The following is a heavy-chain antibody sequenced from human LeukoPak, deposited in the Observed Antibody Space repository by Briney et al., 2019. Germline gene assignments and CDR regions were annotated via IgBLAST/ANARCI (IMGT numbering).Heavy chain of an antibody. CDR3: AKDPRTYDSSGYYDY. CDR2: ISYDGSNK. Sequence: LRLSCAASGFTFSSYGMHWVRQAPGKGLEWVAVISYDGSNKYYADSVKGRFTISRDNSKNTLYLQMSSLRAEDTAVYYCAKDPRTYDSSGYYDYWGQGTLVTVSS. CDR1: GFTFSSYG. J-gene: IGHJ4*02. D-gene: IGHD3-22*01. V-gene: IGHV3-30*18.